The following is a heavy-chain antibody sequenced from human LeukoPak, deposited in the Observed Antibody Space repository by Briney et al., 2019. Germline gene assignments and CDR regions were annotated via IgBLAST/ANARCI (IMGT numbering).Heavy chain of an antibody. J-gene: IGHJ4*02. D-gene: IGHD6-6*01. Sequence: SETLSLTCDVSGGSITAFGYHWSWIRQRPGKGLEWIGYIYHRGTTYYDPSLKSRVTISVDTSKNQFSLKLSSVTAADTAVYYCARGAWQLPHDYWGQGTLVTVSS. CDR3: ARGAWQLPHDY. CDR2: IYHRGTT. V-gene: IGHV4-31*11. CDR1: GGSITAFGYH.